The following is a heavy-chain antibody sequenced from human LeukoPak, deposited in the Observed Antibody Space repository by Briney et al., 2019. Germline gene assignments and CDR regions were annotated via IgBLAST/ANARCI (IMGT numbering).Heavy chain of an antibody. CDR2: ITGSGSRT. CDR1: GFTFSDYA. CDR3: ASRPRADIGPLDF. J-gene: IGHJ4*02. Sequence: GGSLRLSCAASGFTFSDYAMSCVRQAPGKGLEWVSSITGSGSRTYYTDSVKGRFTISRDSSKNTLYLQMNSLRADETAVYYCASRPRADIGPLDFWGQGTLVTVSS. V-gene: IGHV3-23*01. D-gene: IGHD1-14*01.